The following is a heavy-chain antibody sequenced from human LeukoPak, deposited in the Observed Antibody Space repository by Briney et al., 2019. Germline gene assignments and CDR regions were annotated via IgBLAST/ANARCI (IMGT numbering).Heavy chain of an antibody. CDR2: ISSRGSHI. J-gene: IGHJ2*01. V-gene: IGHV3-21*01. D-gene: IGHD5/OR15-5a*01. CDR3: AKIGVSGHWYFDL. CDR1: ESTFSSFP. Sequence: GGSLRLSCTASESTFSSFPMSWVRQAPGRGLEWISSISSRGSHIYYADSLKGRFTVSRDNAKNSLYVQMNSLRAEDTAVYYCAKIGVSGHWYFDLWGRGTLVTVSS.